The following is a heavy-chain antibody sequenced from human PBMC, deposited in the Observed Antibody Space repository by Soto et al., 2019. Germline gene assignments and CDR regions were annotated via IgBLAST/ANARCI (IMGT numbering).Heavy chain of an antibody. Sequence: SETLSLTGTVSGGSISSYYWSWIRQPPGKGLEWIGYIYYSGSTNYNPSLKSRVTISVDTSKNQFSLKLSSVTAAGTAVYYCARGGYDILTGYLNAYYFDYWGQGTLVTSPQ. CDR2: IYYSGST. V-gene: IGHV4-59*01. J-gene: IGHJ4*02. CDR1: GGSISSYY. D-gene: IGHD3-9*01. CDR3: ARGGYDILTGYLNAYYFDY.